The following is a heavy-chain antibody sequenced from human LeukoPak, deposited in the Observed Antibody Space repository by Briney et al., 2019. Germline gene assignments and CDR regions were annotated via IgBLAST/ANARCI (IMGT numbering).Heavy chain of an antibody. CDR3: AXXXMATIRAFDI. J-gene: IGHJ3*02. CDR2: MNPNSGNT. CDR1: GYTFTSHD. V-gene: IGHV1-8*01. D-gene: IGHD5-24*01. Sequence: ASVTVSCTASGYTFTSHDINWVRQATGQGLEWMGWMNPNSGNTGYAQKFQGRVTMTTDTSTSTAYMELRSLRSDDTAVYYCAXXXMATIRAFDIWGQGTMVTVSS.